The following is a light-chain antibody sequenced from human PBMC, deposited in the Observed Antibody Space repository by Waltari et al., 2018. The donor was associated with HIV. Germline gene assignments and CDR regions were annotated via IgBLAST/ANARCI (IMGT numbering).Light chain of an antibody. Sequence: QSVLTQPPSVFGAPGQRVTISCPGRSSNIGAPYDVHWYQQVPGTAPNLLIYGNNNRPSGVPDRFSGSKSGTSASLAITGLQAEDEADYYCQSFDINRGNVFGTGTQVTVV. J-gene: IGLJ1*01. V-gene: IGLV1-40*01. CDR1: SSNIGAPYD. CDR2: GNN. CDR3: QSFDINRGNV.